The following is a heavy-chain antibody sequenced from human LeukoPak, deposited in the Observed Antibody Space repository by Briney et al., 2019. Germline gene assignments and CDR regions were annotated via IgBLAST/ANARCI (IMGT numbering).Heavy chain of an antibody. CDR1: GFTFNNYA. CDR2: VSGSGGAT. D-gene: IGHD1-1*01. J-gene: IGHJ6*03. CDR3: AKNRGGTYKYYMDV. Sequence: GGSLRLSCAASGFTFNNYAMSWVRQAPGMGLEWVSSVSGSGGATYYAASVKGRFTISRDNSKNTVYLQMGSLRAEDTAVYYCAKNRGGTYKYYMDVWGKGTTVTVSS. V-gene: IGHV3-23*01.